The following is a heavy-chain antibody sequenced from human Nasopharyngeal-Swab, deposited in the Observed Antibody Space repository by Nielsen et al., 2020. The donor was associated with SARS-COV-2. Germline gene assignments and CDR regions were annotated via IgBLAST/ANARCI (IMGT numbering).Heavy chain of an antibody. Sequence: GESLKISCAASGFTFDDYAMHWVRQAPGKGLEWVSSISSSSSYIYYADSVKGRFTISRDNAKNSLYLQMNSLRAEDTAVYYCARDLGYIVGAQYYFDYWGQGTLVTVSS. CDR2: ISSSSSYI. V-gene: IGHV3-21*01. J-gene: IGHJ4*02. D-gene: IGHD1-26*01. CDR1: GFTFDDYA. CDR3: ARDLGYIVGAQYYFDY.